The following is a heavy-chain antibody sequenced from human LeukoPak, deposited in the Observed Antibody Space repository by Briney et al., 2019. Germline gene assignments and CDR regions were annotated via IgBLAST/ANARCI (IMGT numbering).Heavy chain of an antibody. CDR2: IYPSGGTT. CDR1: GYTFTSHY. Sequence: GSVTVSRKAFGYTFTSHYLHWVRQAPGQGLEWMGMIYPSGGTTDYPQKFQGRVTMTRDTSTSTVYMEVSSLRSEDTAVYFCARDGLAGTFYFDYWGQGTLVTVSS. J-gene: IGHJ4*02. V-gene: IGHV1-46*01. D-gene: IGHD6-19*01. CDR3: ARDGLAGTFYFDY.